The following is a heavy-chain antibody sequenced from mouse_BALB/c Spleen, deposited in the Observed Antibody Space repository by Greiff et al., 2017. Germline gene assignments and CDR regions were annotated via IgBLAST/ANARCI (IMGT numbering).Heavy chain of an antibody. CDR2: IWWNDNK. Sequence: QVTLKESGPGILQPSQTLSLTCSFSGFSLSTYGIGVGWIRQPSGKGLEWLAHIWWNDNKYYNTALKSRLTISKDTSNNQVFLKIASVDTADTATYDCARKETGAGFAYWGQGTLVTVSA. V-gene: IGHV8-11*01. CDR1: GFSLSTYGIG. J-gene: IGHJ3*01. D-gene: IGHD6-1*01. CDR3: ARKETGAGFAY.